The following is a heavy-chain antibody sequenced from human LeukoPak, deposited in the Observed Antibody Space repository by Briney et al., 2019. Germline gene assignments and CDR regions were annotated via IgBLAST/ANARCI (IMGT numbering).Heavy chain of an antibody. Sequence: ASVKVSCKASGYTFTSYGITWVRQAPGQGLEWMGWISAYNGNTNYAQMLQGRVTMTTDTSTSTAYMELRSLRSDDTAVYYCARGLQETLGWLKAFSAFDIWGQGTMVTVSS. CDR3: ARGLQETLGWLKAFSAFDI. CDR1: GYTFTSYG. CDR2: ISAYNGNT. J-gene: IGHJ3*02. D-gene: IGHD5-24*01. V-gene: IGHV1-18*01.